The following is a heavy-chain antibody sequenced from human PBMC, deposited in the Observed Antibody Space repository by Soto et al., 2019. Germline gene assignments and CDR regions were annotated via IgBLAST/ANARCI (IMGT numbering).Heavy chain of an antibody. CDR2: IFSNDEK. CDR3: TRMIEWPPHFDV. CDR1: GFSLSNARMG. Sequence: QVTLKESGPVLVKHTETLTRTCTVSGFSLSNARMGVSWIRQPPGKALEWLAHIFSNDEKSYSTSLKSRLTSSKDTSKSQVVLTMTNMDPVDTATYYCTRMIEWPPHFDVWGKGTTVTVSS. V-gene: IGHV2-26*01. D-gene: IGHD5-12*01. J-gene: IGHJ6*04.